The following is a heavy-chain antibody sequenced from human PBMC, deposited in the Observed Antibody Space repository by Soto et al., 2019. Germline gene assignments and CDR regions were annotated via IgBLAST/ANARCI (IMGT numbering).Heavy chain of an antibody. CDR2: ISNSGGST. CDR3: AKDSITFFYGVDV. V-gene: IGHV3-23*01. CDR1: GLTFSNYA. Sequence: EVQLLESGGDLVQPGGSLRLSCVASGLTFSNYAMAWVRRAPGKGLEWVSGISNSGGSTYYADSVKGRFTISRDNSKKTLYLQMNSLRAEDTAVYYCAKDSITFFYGVDVWGQGTTVTVSS. D-gene: IGHD3-10*01. J-gene: IGHJ6*02.